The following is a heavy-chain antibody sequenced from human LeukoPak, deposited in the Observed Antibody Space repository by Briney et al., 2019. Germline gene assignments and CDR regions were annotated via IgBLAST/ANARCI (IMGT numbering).Heavy chain of an antibody. V-gene: IGHV1-8*01. J-gene: IGHJ5*02. CDR3: ARGAGTMGRDWFDP. Sequence: ASVKVSCKASGYTFINHDINWVRQATGQGLEWMGWMNANSGNTGYAQKFQGRVSMTRDTSVSTAYMELSGLRSDDTAVYYCARGAGTMGRDWFDPWGQGTLVTVSS. CDR2: MNANSGNT. CDR1: GYTFINHD. D-gene: IGHD3-10*01.